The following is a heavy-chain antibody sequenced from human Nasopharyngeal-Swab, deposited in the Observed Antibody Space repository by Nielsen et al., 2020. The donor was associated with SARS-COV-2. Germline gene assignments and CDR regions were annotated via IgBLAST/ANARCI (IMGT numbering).Heavy chain of an antibody. D-gene: IGHD3-3*01. CDR2: IKEDGSEK. Sequence: GESLKISCAASGFTFTTYWMTWVRQAPGKGLEWVANIKEDGSEKNYVDSVKGRFTISRDNAKNSLYLQMNSLRAEDTAVYYCARHYDFWSGYYNSHFYGMDVWGQGTTVTVSS. V-gene: IGHV3-7*03. CDR3: ARHYDFWSGYYNSHFYGMDV. J-gene: IGHJ6*02. CDR1: GFTFTTYW.